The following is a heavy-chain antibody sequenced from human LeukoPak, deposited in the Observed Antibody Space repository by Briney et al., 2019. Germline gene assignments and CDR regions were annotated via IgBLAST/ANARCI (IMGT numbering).Heavy chain of an antibody. CDR2: ISAYNGNT. V-gene: IGHV1-18*01. Sequence: ASVKVSCKASGYTFTSYGISWVRQAPGQGLEWMGWISAYNGNTNYAQKLQGRVTMTTDTSTSTAYMELRSLRSDDTAVYYCARASDTAMVKRAFDIWGQGTMVTVSS. D-gene: IGHD5-18*01. CDR3: ARASDTAMVKRAFDI. J-gene: IGHJ3*02. CDR1: GYTFTSYG.